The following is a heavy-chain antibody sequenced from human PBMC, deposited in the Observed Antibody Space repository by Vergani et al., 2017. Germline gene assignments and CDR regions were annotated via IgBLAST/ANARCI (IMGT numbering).Heavy chain of an antibody. Sequence: QVQLVESGGGVVQPGRSLRLSCAASGFTFSSYAMHWVRQAPGKGLEWVAVISYDGSNQYYADSVKGRFTLSRDFSKNTLYLQMNSLRTDDTATYYCAKHFRGWGIDYWGQGTQVIVSS. CDR2: ISYDGSNQ. V-gene: IGHV3-30*18. CDR3: AKHFRGWGIDY. J-gene: IGHJ4*02. D-gene: IGHD3-16*01. CDR1: GFTFSSYA.